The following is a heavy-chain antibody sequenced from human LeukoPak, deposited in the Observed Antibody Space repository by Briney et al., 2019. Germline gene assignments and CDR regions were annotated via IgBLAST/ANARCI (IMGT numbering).Heavy chain of an antibody. J-gene: IGHJ4*02. CDR3: ARGKYSSSWDPIDY. CDR2: IGSSTNYI. CDR1: GFSFSDHY. V-gene: IGHV3-21*01. D-gene: IGHD6-13*01. Sequence: PGGSLILSCAASGFSFSDHYMDWVRQAPGKGLEWVSSIGSSTNYIYYADSVKGRFTISRDNAKNSLSLQMNSLRAEDTAVYYCARGKYSSSWDPIDYWGQGTLVTVSS.